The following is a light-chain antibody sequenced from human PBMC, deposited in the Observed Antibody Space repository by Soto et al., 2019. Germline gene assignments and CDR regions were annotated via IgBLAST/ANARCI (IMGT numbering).Light chain of an antibody. J-gene: IGLJ1*01. V-gene: IGLV2-11*01. CDR3: CSYAGSYTFV. CDR1: SSDVGAYNY. CDR2: DVT. Sequence: QSALTQPRSVSGSPGQSVTISCTGTSSDVGAYNYVSWYQQHPGKAPQLMIYDVTKRPSGVPDRFSGSKSGTTASLTISGLQAEDEADYYCCSYAGSYTFVFGTGTKLTVL.